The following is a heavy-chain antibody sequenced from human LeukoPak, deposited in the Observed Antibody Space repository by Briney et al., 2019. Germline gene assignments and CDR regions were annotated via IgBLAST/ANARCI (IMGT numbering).Heavy chain of an antibody. D-gene: IGHD4-23*01. CDR2: IYHSGST. CDR1: GGSISSSNW. V-gene: IGHV4-4*02. CDR3: ARRGGGGNPTDGAFDI. Sequence: PSGTLSLTCAVSGGSISSSNWWSWVRQPPGKGLEWIGEIYHSGSTNYNPSLKSRVTISVDKSKNQFSLKLSSVTAADTAVYYYARRGGGGNPTDGAFDIWGQGTMVTVSS. J-gene: IGHJ3*02.